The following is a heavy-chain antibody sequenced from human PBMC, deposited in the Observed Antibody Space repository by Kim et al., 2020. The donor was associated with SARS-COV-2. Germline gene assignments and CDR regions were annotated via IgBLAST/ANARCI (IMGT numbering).Heavy chain of an antibody. Sequence: GGSLRLSCAASGFTFSSYGMHWVRQAPGKGLEWVAVIWYDGSNKYYADSVKGRFTISRDNSKNTLYLQMNSLRAEDTAVYYCAREMAISSFDYWGQGTLVTLSS. D-gene: IGHD2-8*01. V-gene: IGHV3-33*08. CDR2: IWYDGSNK. J-gene: IGHJ4*02. CDR3: AREMAISSFDY. CDR1: GFTFSSYG.